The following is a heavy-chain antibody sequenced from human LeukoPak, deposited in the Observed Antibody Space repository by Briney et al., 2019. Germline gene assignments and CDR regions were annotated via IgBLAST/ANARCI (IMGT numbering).Heavy chain of an antibody. D-gene: IGHD4-17*01. CDR2: IYYSGST. J-gene: IGHJ4*02. CDR1: GGSISSGDYY. CDR3: ASATDYGPTVGY. V-gene: IGHV4-30-4*08. Sequence: SETLSLTCTVSGGSISSGDYYWSWIRQPPGKGLEWIGYIYYSGSTYYNSSLKSRVTISVDTSKNQFSLKLSSVTAADTAVYYCASATDYGPTVGYWGQGTLVTVSS.